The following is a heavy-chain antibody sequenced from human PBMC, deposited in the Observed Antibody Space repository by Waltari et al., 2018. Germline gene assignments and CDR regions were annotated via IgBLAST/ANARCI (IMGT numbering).Heavy chain of an antibody. Sequence: QVQLVESGGGVVQPGRSLRLSCAASGFTFSSYGMQWVRQAPGKGPEWVGVIWYDGSNKYYADSGKGRVTISRDNSKNTLYLQMNSLRAEDTAVYYCARDGTGHYFDYWGQGTLVTVSS. CDR3: ARDGTGHYFDY. D-gene: IGHD1-1*01. V-gene: IGHV3-33*01. CDR1: GFTFSSYG. CDR2: IWYDGSNK. J-gene: IGHJ4*02.